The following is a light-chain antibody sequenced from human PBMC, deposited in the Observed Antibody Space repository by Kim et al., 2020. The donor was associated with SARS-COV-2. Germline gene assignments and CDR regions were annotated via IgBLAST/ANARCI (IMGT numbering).Light chain of an antibody. CDR2: AAS. J-gene: IGKJ5*01. V-gene: IGKV1-17*01. CDR1: QGIRSD. CDR3: LQHNSFPIT. Sequence: DIQMTQSPSSLSAFVGDRVTITCRASQGIRSDLGWYQHKAGKAPKRLIYAASSLQSGVPSRVSGSGYGREFTLTIISLQPEDFATYFCLQHNSFPITFGQGTRLEIK.